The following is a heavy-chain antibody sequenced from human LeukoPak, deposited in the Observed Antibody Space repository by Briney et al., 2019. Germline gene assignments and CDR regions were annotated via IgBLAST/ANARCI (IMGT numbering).Heavy chain of an antibody. Sequence: SETLSLTCTVSGGSISSYYWSWIRQPPGKGLEWIGYIYYSGSTNYNPSLKSRVTISVDTSKNQFSLKLSSVTAADTAVYYCARGHYGGNPVWYYYYGMDVWGQGTTVTVSS. D-gene: IGHD4-23*01. V-gene: IGHV4-59*01. CDR1: GGSISSYY. CDR2: IYYSGST. CDR3: ARGHYGGNPVWYYYYGMDV. J-gene: IGHJ6*02.